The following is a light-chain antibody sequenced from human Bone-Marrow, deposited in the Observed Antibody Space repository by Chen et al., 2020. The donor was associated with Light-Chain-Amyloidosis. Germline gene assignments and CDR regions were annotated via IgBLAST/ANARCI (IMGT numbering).Light chain of an antibody. V-gene: IGLV3-25*03. CDR2: RDT. CDR3: QSADSSGTYEVI. J-gene: IGLJ2*01. CDR1: DLPTKY. Sequence: SYELTQPPSVSVSPGQTARITCSGDDLPTKYAYWYQKKPGQAPVLVIHRDTERPSGISERFSGSSSGTTATLTISRVQAEDEADYHCQSADSSGTYEVIFGGGTKLTVL.